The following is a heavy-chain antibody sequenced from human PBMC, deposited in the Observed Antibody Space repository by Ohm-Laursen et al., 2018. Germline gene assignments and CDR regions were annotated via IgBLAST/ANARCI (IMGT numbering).Heavy chain of an antibody. V-gene: IGHV3-48*03. J-gene: IGHJ6*02. CDR3: ARVGYHYGMDV. Sequence: SLRLSCSASGFTFSSYEMNWVRQAPGKGLEWVSYISSSGSTIYYAESVKGRFTISRGNAKNSLYLQMNSLRAEDTAVYYCARVGYHYGMDVWGQGTTVTVSS. CDR2: ISSSGSTI. CDR1: GFTFSSYE.